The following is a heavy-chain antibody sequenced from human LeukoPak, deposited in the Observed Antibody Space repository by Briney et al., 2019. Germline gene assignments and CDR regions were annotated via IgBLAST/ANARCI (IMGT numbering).Heavy chain of an antibody. CDR3: AKEIAAADTRV. V-gene: IGHV3-11*01. Sequence: GGSLRLSCAASGFTFSDYYMSWIRQAPGKGLEWVSYISSSGSTIYYADSVKGRFTISRDNAKNSLYLQMNSLRAEDTAVYYCAKEIAAADTRVWGQGTLVTVSS. J-gene: IGHJ4*02. D-gene: IGHD6-13*01. CDR1: GFTFSDYY. CDR2: ISSSGSTI.